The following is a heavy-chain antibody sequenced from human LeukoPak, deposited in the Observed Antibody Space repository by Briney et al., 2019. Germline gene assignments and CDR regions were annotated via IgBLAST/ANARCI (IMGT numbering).Heavy chain of an antibody. D-gene: IGHD2-2*02. V-gene: IGHV1-3*01. CDR1: GYPFTSYA. CDR3: AREGLVVPAAIYYGMDV. J-gene: IGHJ6*04. CDR2: INAGNGNT. Sequence: ASVKVSCKASGYPFTSYAMHWVRQAPGQRLEWMGWINAGNGNTKYSQKFQGRVTITRDTSASTAYMELSSLRSEDTAVYYCAREGLVVPAAIYYGMDVWGKGTTVTVSS.